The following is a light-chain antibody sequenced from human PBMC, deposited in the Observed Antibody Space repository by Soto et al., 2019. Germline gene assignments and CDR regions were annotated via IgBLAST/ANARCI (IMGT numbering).Light chain of an antibody. Sequence: DIVMTQSPDSLAVSLGERATINCKSSQSVLYSSNNKNYLAWYQQRPGQPPKLIIYWASTLESGVPDRFSGSGSGTDFTLTITSLQAEDVAVYYCQQYESTPPTFGQGTKLEIK. CDR3: QQYESTPPT. CDR2: WAS. V-gene: IGKV4-1*01. CDR1: QSVLYSSNNKNY. J-gene: IGKJ2*01.